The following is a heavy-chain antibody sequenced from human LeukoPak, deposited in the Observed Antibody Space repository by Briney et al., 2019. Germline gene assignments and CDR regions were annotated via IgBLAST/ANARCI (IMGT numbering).Heavy chain of an antibody. V-gene: IGHV4-61*02. CDR2: IYTSGST. CDR3: ARDNSVGDTAWWFDP. J-gene: IGHJ5*02. CDR1: GGSISSGSYY. Sequence: SETLSLTCTVSGGSISSGSYYWSWIRQPAGKGLEWIGRIYTSGSTNYNPSLKSRVTISVDTSKNQFPLKLSSVTAADTAVYYCARDNSVGDTAWWFDPWGQGTLVTVSS. D-gene: IGHD1-26*01.